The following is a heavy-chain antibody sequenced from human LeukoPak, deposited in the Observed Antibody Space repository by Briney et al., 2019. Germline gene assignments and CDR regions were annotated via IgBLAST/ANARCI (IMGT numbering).Heavy chain of an antibody. CDR3: ARGICSSWSCYYFDY. CDR1: GYTFTGYY. V-gene: IGHV7-4-1*02. CDR2: INTNTGNP. Sequence: ASVKVSCKASGYTFTGYYMHWVRQAPGQGLEWMGWINTNTGNPTYAQGFTGRFVFSLDTSVSTAYLQISSLKAEDTAVYYCARGICSSWSCYYFDYWGQGTLVTVSS. D-gene: IGHD6-13*01. J-gene: IGHJ4*02.